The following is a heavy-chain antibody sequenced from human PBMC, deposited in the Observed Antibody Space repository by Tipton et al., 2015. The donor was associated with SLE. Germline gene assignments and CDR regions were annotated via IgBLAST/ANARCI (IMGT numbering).Heavy chain of an antibody. CDR1: GTSISRFY. V-gene: IGHV4-4*08. D-gene: IGHD3-3*01. CDR2: ISNSGST. Sequence: TLSLTCTVSGTSISRFYWNWIRQSPGKGLEWIGYISNSGSTNYNPSLKSRVTIFVDTSKNQFSLKLSSVTAADTAVYYCARGWDYDFWSGYADYWGQGTLVTVSS. CDR3: ARGWDYDFWSGYADY. J-gene: IGHJ4*02.